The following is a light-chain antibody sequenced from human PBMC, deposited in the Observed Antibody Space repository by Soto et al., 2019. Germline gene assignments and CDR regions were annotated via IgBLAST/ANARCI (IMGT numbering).Light chain of an antibody. J-gene: IGKJ1*01. Sequence: EIVLKQSPGTLSLSTGERATLSCRASQSFSSTYLIWYQQKPGQAPRLLIYDASNRATGIPARFSGTGSETDFTLTISCLEPEDFAIYYCPQRSKMPLTFGHGTKVDIK. CDR2: DAS. CDR3: PQRSKMPLT. V-gene: IGKV3D-20*02. CDR1: QSFSSTY.